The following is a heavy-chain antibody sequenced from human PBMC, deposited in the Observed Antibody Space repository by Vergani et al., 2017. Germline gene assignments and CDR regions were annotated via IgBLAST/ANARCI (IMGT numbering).Heavy chain of an antibody. Sequence: QVQLVQSGAEVKKPGASVKVSCKASGYTFTSYDINWVRQATGQGLEWMGWMNPNSGNTGYAQKVQGRVTMTRKTSRSTAYMELSSLRSEDTAVYYCGRWYYDFWSGYYRYYYYGMDVWGQGTTVTVSS. CDR3: GRWYYDFWSGYYRYYYYGMDV. V-gene: IGHV1-8*01. J-gene: IGHJ6*02. CDR2: MNPNSGNT. CDR1: GYTFTSYD. D-gene: IGHD3-3*01.